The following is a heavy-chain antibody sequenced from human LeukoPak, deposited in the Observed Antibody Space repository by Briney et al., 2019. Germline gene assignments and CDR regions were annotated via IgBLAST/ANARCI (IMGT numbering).Heavy chain of an antibody. D-gene: IGHD3-22*01. V-gene: IGHV4-34*01. CDR3: ARMSGYDSSGYFLLFDY. CDR2: INHSGST. CDR1: GGSFSGYY. Sequence: PSETLSLTCAVYGGSFSGYYWSWIRQPPGKGLEWIGEINHSGSTNYNPSLKSRVTISVDTSKNQFSLKLSSVTAADTAVYYCARMSGYDSSGYFLLFDYWSQGTLVTVSS. J-gene: IGHJ4*02.